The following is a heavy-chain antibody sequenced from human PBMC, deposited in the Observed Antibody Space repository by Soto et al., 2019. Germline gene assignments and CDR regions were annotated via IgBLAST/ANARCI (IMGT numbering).Heavy chain of an antibody. V-gene: IGHV6-1*01. J-gene: IGHJ5*01. CDR3: ARSKQGDCFDS. Sequence: SQTLSLTCALSGHSVSSNSAAWNWFRQAPSRGLEWLGRTYYRSKWYNDKEVCVKSRITSKPETSKNQIYLKLTTVTHEDTAVYFCARSKQGDCFDSWGQGSLVTVSS. CDR1: GHSVSSNSAA. D-gene: IGHD3-16*01. CDR2: TYYRSKWYN.